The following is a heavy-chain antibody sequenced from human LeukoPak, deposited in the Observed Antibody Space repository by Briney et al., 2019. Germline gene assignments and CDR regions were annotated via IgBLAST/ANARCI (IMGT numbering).Heavy chain of an antibody. D-gene: IGHD3-9*01. J-gene: IGHJ4*02. CDR2: INHSGST. CDR1: GGSFSGYY. V-gene: IGHV4-34*01. Sequence: SETLSLTCAVYGGSFSGYYWSWIRQPPGKGLEWIGEINHSGSTNYNPSLKSRVTTSVDTSKNQFSLKLSSVTAADTAVYYCARALPPNYDILTGYQTPYYFDYWGQGTLVTVSS. CDR3: ARALPPNYDILTGYQTPYYFDY.